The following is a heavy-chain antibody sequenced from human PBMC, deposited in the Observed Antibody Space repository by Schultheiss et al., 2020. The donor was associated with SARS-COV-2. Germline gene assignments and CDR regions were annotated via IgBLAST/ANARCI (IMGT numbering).Heavy chain of an antibody. CDR3: ASFVVPAAIGNSYYYYGMDV. Sequence: GGSLRLSCAASEFTVSRNYMRWVRQTPGQGLDWVSAISGSGGSTYYADSVKGRFTISRDNAKNSLYLQMNSLRAEDTAVYYCASFVVPAAIGNSYYYYGMDVWGQGTTVTVSS. J-gene: IGHJ6*02. V-gene: IGHV3-21*01. CDR1: EFTVSRNY. CDR2: ISGSGGST. D-gene: IGHD2-2*02.